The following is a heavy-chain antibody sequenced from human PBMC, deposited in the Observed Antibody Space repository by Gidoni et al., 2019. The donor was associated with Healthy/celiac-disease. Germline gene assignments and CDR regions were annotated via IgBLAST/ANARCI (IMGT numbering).Heavy chain of an antibody. D-gene: IGHD5-12*01. J-gene: IGHJ4*02. CDR2: ISSSGSTI. V-gene: IGHV3-48*03. CDR1: GFNFSSYE. CDR3: ARDFEEDGYNPGALDY. Sequence: EVQLVESGGGLVQPGGSLRLSCAASGFNFSSYEMNWVRQAPGKGLEWVSYISSSGSTIYYADSVKGRFTISRDNAKNSLYLQMNSLRAEDTAVYYCARDFEEDGYNPGALDYWGQGTLVTVSS.